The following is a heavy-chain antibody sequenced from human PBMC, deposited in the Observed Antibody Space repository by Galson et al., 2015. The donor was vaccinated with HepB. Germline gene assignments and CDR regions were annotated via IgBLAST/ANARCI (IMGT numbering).Heavy chain of an antibody. Sequence: SLRLSCAASGFTFSSYEMNWVRQAPGKGLEWVSYISSSGSTIYYADSVKGRFTISRDNAKNSLYLQMNSLRAEDTAVYYCARCDHFPRESLDYWGQGTLVTVSS. D-gene: IGHD3-10*01. CDR3: ARCDHFPRESLDY. CDR2: ISSSGSTI. J-gene: IGHJ4*02. V-gene: IGHV3-48*03. CDR1: GFTFSSYE.